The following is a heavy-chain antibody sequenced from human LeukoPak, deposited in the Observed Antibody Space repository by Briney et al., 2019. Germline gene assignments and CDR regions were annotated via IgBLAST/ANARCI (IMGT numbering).Heavy chain of an antibody. CDR1: GYSISSGYY. CDR3: ARVPLAAAGHNWFDP. D-gene: IGHD6-13*01. V-gene: IGHV4-38-2*02. Sequence: SETLSLTCTVSGYSISSGYYWGWIRQPPGKGLEWIGSIYHSGSTYYNPSLKSRVTISVDTSKNQFSLKLSSVTAADTAVYYCARVPLAAAGHNWFDPWGQGTLVTVSS. J-gene: IGHJ5*02. CDR2: IYHSGST.